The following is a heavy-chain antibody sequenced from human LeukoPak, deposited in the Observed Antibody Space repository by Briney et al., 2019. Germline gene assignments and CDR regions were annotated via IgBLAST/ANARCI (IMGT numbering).Heavy chain of an antibody. D-gene: IGHD2-2*01. V-gene: IGHV1-69*13. Sequence: ASVKVSCKASGGTFSSYAISWVRQAPGQGLEWTGGIIPIFGTANYAQKFQGRVTITADESTSTAYMEPSSLRSEDTAVYYCARETYCSSTSCYERDHDAFISGAKGQWSPSLQ. CDR1: GGTFSSYA. CDR2: IIPIFGTA. CDR3: ARETYCSSTSCYERDHDAFIS. J-gene: IGHJ3*02.